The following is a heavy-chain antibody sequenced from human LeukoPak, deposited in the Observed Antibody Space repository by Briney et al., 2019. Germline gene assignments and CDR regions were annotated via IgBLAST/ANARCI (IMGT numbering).Heavy chain of an antibody. CDR1: GGSVNNNNW. Sequence: SETLSLTCAVSGGSVNNNNWWNWVRQPPGKGLEWIGEIFHSGSTHYSSSLKSRVTISLDTSKNQFSLNLTSVTAADTAVYYCAVLEGYYSGSGKYSWGQGTLVTVSS. V-gene: IGHV4-4*02. CDR3: AVLEGYYSGSGKYS. D-gene: IGHD3-10*01. CDR2: IFHSGST. J-gene: IGHJ4*02.